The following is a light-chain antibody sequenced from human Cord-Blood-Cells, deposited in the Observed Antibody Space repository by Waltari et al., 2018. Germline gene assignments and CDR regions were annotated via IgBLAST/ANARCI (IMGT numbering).Light chain of an antibody. CDR3: QQYGSSPRT. V-gene: IGKV3-20*01. CDR1: QSVSSSY. CDR2: GAS. J-gene: IGKJ1*01. Sequence: VLTPSPGTLCLSPGERATLSCRASQSVSSSYLAWYQQKPGQAPRLLIYGASSMATGIPDRFSGSGSGTDFTLTISRLEPEDFAVYYCQQYGSSPRTFGQGTKVEIK.